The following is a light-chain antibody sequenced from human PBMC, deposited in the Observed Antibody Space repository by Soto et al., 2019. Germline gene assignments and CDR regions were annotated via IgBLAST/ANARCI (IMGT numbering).Light chain of an antibody. V-gene: IGKV1-8*01. Sequence: TQSPGTLSLSPGERATLSCRASQSVSSSYLAWYQQKPGKAPKLLIYAASTLQSGVPSRFSGSGSGTDFTLTISCLQSEDFATYYCQQYYSYPSTFGPGTKVDIK. J-gene: IGKJ3*01. CDR1: QSVSSSY. CDR2: AAS. CDR3: QQYYSYPST.